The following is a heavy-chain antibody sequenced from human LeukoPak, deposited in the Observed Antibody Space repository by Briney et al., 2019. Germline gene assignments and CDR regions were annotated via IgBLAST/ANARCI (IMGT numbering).Heavy chain of an antibody. CDR1: GFTFSDHY. J-gene: IGHJ4*02. CDR2: SRNKANSYTA. D-gene: IGHD3-22*01. CDR3: GRRGPDGNYGSDY. V-gene: IGHV3-72*01. Sequence: PGGSLRLSCAASGFTFSDHYMDWVRQAPGKGLEWVGRSRNKANSYTAEYAASVTGRFTILRDDSKNLVFLQMNSLKTEDTAVYYCGRRGPDGNYGSDYWGQGTLVTVSS.